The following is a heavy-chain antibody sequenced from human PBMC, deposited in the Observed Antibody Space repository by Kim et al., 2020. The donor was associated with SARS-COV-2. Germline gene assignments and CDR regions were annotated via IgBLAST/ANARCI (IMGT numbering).Heavy chain of an antibody. Sequence: SVKVSCKHSGGSFSNYAISWVRQAPGQGLEWMGGIIPVFNTANFAQKFQGRVAITADKSTSTTYLELSSLRPEDTAVYYCARDYPEYYDSTAYYLAWFDSWGQGTLVTVSS. J-gene: IGHJ5*01. CDR1: GGSFSNYA. CDR2: IIPVFNTA. CDR3: ARDYPEYYDSTAYYLAWFDS. D-gene: IGHD3-22*01. V-gene: IGHV1-69*06.